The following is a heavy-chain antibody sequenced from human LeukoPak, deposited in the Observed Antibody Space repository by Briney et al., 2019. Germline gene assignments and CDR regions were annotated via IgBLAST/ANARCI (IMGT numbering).Heavy chain of an antibody. J-gene: IGHJ4*02. CDR3: ARGYYDFWSGYYIRWGY. D-gene: IGHD3-3*01. CDR1: GYTFTSYA. CDR2: INAGNGNT. V-gene: IGHV1-3*01. Sequence: ASVKVSCKASGYTFTSYAMHWVRQAPGQRLEWMGWINAGNGNTKYSQKFQGRVTITRDTSASTAYMELSSLRSEDTAVYYCARGYYDFWSGYYIRWGYWGRGTLVTVSS.